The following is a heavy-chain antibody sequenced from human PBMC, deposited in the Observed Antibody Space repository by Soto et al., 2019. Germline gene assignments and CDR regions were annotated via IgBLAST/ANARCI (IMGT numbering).Heavy chain of an antibody. J-gene: IGHJ3*02. CDR1: GYTLSDYY. CDR2: INPNSGDP. D-gene: IGHD6-13*01. CDR3: TREGGGIAAAGAGNDAFDI. V-gene: IGHV1-2*02. Sequence: QVQLVQSGAEVKKPGASVTVSCKASGYTLSDYYIQWVRQAPGQGLEWMGWINPNSGDPNYAQKFQGRVTMGRDTSINTAYMELRWLRSEDTAVYYCTREGGGIAAAGAGNDAFDIWGQGTKVTVSS.